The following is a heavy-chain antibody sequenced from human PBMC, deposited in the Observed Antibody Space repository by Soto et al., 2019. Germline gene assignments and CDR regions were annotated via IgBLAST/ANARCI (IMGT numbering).Heavy chain of an antibody. V-gene: IGHV4-59*11. CDR1: AGSISGHY. CDR3: ARAGGNFDP. Sequence: QVQLQESGPGLVKPSETLSLTCTVSAGSISGHYWGWVRQPPGKAPEWIGQIFYSGGTNYNPSLEGRVTISVDTSKNQFSLKLSSMTAVDTAIYYCARAGGNFDPWGQGTLVTVSS. J-gene: IGHJ5*02. CDR2: IFYSGGT.